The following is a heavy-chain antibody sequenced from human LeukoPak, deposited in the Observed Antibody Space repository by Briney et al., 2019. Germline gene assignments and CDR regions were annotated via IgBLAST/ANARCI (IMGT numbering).Heavy chain of an antibody. CDR2: IWYDGSNK. V-gene: IGHV3-33*06. D-gene: IGHD6-13*01. CDR3: AKDREAAWRTNYFDY. CDR1: GFTFSSYG. Sequence: PGRSLRLSCAASGFTFSSYGMHWVRQAPGKGLEWVAVIWYDGSNKYYADSVKGRFTISRDNSKNTLYLQMNSLRAEDTAVYYCAKDREAAWRTNYFDYWGQGTLVTVSS. J-gene: IGHJ4*02.